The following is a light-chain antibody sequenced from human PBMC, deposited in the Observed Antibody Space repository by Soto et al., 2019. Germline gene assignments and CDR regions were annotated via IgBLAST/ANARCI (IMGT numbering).Light chain of an antibody. J-gene: IGLJ2*01. CDR3: ETWDTNTRV. CDR1: SGHSSYI. V-gene: IGLV4-60*03. Sequence: QSVLAQSSSASASLGSSVKLTCTLSSGHSSYIIAWHQQQPGKAPRFLMKLEHSGSYNKGSGVPDRFSGSTSGADRYLIVSTLPSEDEAAYFCETWDTNTRVFGGGTKLTVV. CDR2: LEHSGSY.